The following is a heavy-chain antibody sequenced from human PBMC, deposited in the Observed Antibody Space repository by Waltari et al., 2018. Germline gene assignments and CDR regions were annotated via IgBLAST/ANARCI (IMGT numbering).Heavy chain of an antibody. Sequence: EVQLVESGGGLVKPGGSLRLSCAASGFTFNAYTMNWFRQTPGKGLEWVSSIGSSSTYTYYADSVKGRFTISRDNAAHSLYLEMNGLRPEDTGVYYCASHPEDFYYYMDIWGKGTTVTVSS. V-gene: IGHV3-21*06. CDR2: IGSSSTYT. CDR1: GFTFNAYT. J-gene: IGHJ6*03. CDR3: ASHPEDFYYYMDI.